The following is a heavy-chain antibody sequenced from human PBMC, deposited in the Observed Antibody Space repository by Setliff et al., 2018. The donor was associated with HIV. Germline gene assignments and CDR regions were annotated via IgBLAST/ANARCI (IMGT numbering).Heavy chain of an antibody. CDR2: VNEDNGDR. J-gene: IGHJ4*02. CDR3: ARHDILTGYYTYFDY. CDR1: GSTFTSYG. D-gene: IGHD3-9*01. V-gene: IGHV1-18*01. Sequence: ASVKVSCKASGSTFTSYGISWVRQAPGQRLEWMGRVNEDNGDRNFAPNVQGRLVLTTDTSTSTAYMELRSLRPDDTAVYYCARHDILTGYYTYFDYWGQGTLVTVSS.